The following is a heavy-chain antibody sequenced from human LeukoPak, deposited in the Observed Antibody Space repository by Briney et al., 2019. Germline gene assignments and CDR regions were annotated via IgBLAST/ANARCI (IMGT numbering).Heavy chain of an antibody. CDR1: GGTFDSHA. J-gene: IGHJ1*01. CDR2: IMPISGTA. D-gene: IGHD2-15*01. V-gene: IGHV1-69*13. Sequence: GASVKVSCKASGGTFDSHAINWVRQAPGQGLEWMGGIMPISGTAKYAQKFQGRFTITADDSTSTAYMEPTSLRSDDTAVYYCADRFCSGGSCYSTLAEYFQYWGQGTLVTVSS. CDR3: ADRFCSGGSCYSTLAEYFQY.